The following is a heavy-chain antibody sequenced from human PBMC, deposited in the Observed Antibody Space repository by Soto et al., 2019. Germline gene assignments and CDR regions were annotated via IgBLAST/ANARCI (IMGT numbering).Heavy chain of an antibody. CDR2: LSGSGGTT. D-gene: IGHD3-10*01. J-gene: IGHJ4*02. CDR3: AKQRAGYGSGSDTYYFDF. CDR1: GFTFSTYA. Sequence: EVQLLESGGGLVQPGGSLRLSCSTSGFTFSTYAMNWVRQAPGKGLEWVSALSGSGGTTYYADSVRGRFTISRDNPKNTLFLQMNSLRAEDTALYYCAKQRAGYGSGSDTYYFDFWGQGTPVTVSS. V-gene: IGHV3-23*01.